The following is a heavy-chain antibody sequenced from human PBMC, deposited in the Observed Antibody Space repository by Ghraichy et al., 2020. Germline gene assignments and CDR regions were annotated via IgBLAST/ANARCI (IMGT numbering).Heavy chain of an antibody. V-gene: IGHV3-66*01. CDR2: IYGGGST. CDR1: GFTVSNKY. CDR3: ARAEGYCSGGSCYGGDGKFDY. Sequence: GGSLRLSCAASGFTVSNKYMNWVRQAPGKGLKWVSIIYGGGSTYYADSVRGRFTISRDNSKNTLYLLMNSLRAEDTAVYYCARAEGYCSGGSCYGGDGKFDYWGQGTLVTVSS. D-gene: IGHD2-15*01. J-gene: IGHJ4*02.